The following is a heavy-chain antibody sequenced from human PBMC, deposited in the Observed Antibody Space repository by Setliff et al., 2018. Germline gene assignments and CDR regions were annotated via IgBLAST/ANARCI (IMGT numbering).Heavy chain of an antibody. Sequence: SETLSLTCTVSGGSIGTTDYYWGWIRQPPGKGLEWIGCVYYSGNTYYSPSLKSRVTMFVDTFKNQFSLMLYSVTAADTAIYYCARYDSSGYSENYYFDSWGQGTLGTV. CDR1: GGSIGTTDYY. J-gene: IGHJ4*02. D-gene: IGHD3-22*01. CDR3: ARYDSSGYSENYYFDS. V-gene: IGHV4-39*07. CDR2: VYYSGNT.